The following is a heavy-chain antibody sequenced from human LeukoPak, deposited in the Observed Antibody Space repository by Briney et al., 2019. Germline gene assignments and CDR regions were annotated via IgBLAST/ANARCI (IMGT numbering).Heavy chain of an antibody. Sequence: SVKVSCKASGGTFSFYAINWVRQAPGQGLEWMGGIIPIFGTANYAQKFQGRVTITADESTSTAYMELSSLRPEDTAVYYCARGYSYNYWGQGTLVTVSS. D-gene: IGHD5-18*01. CDR1: GGTFSFYA. CDR3: ARGYSYNY. CDR2: IIPIFGTA. J-gene: IGHJ4*02. V-gene: IGHV1-69*13.